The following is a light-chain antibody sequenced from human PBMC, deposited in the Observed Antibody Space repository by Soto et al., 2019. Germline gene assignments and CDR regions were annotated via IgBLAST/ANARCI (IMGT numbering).Light chain of an antibody. J-gene: IGKJ5*01. CDR2: GAS. CDR3: QQYHKWPIT. CDR1: QSVSSN. Sequence: EIVMTQSPATLSVSPGERATLSCRASQSVSSNLAWYQQKPGQAPRLLIYGASTRATGIPARFSGSGSGTEFTFTISSLQSEDFAVYYCQQYHKWPITFGQGTRLEIK. V-gene: IGKV3-15*01.